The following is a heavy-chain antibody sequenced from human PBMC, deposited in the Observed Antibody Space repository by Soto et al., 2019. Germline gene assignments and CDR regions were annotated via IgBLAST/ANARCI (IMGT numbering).Heavy chain of an antibody. D-gene: IGHD3-22*01. CDR2: IIPIFGTA. J-gene: IGHJ4*02. CDR3: ARGWGYDSTDYYYAY. Sequence: QVQLVQSGAEVRKPGSSVRVSCKASGGSFNRHTISWVRQAPGQGLERMGGIIPIFGTANHAQKFQGRVTIIADESTSTVYMELRSLRSDDTAIYYCARGWGYDSTDYYYAYWGQGTLVIVCS. V-gene: IGHV1-69*01. CDR1: GGSFNRHT.